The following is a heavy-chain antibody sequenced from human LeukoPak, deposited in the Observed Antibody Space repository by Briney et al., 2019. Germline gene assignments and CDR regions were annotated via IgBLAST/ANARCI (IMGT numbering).Heavy chain of an antibody. CDR2: IYYSGST. J-gene: IGHJ3*02. CDR3: ARDFSYDILTGYRRDDAFDI. CDR1: GGSISSYY. D-gene: IGHD3-9*01. Sequence: SETLSLTCTVSGGSISSYYWSWVRQPPGKGLEWIGYIYYSGSTNYNPSLKSRVTISVDTSKNQFSLKLSSVTAADTAVYYCARDFSYDILTGYRRDDAFDIWGQGTMVTVSS. V-gene: IGHV4-59*01.